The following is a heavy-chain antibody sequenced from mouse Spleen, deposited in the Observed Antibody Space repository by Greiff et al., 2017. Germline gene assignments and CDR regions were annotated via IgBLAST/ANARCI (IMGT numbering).Heavy chain of an antibody. Sequence: EVKLQESGPELVKPGASMKISCKASGYSFTGYTMNWVKQSHGKNLEWIGLINPYNGGTSYNQKFKGKATLTVDKSSSTAYMELLSLTSEDSAVYYCAREVNGNLYYAMDYWGQGTSVTVSS. CDR3: AREVNGNLYYAMDY. V-gene: IGHV1-18*01. CDR1: GYSFTGYT. D-gene: IGHD2-1*01. J-gene: IGHJ4*01. CDR2: INPYNGGT.